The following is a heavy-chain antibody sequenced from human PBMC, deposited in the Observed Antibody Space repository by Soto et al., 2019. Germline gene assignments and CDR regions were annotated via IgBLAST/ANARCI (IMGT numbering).Heavy chain of an antibody. CDR3: ARAHSGYDPLGMDV. J-gene: IGHJ6*02. V-gene: IGHV4-59*01. Sequence: PPGKGLEWVGCISDTGSGDYNPSLKSRVTISVHTSKRQFSLRLNSVTAADTAVYYCARAHSGYDPLGMDVWGQGTTVTVSS. CDR2: ISDTGSG. D-gene: IGHD5-12*01.